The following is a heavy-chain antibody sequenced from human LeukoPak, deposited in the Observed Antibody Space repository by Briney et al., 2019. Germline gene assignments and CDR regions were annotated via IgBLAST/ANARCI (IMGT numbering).Heavy chain of an antibody. CDR3: ARALGDILTGYYPD. D-gene: IGHD3-9*01. V-gene: IGHV4-59*01. CDR2: IYYSGST. Sequence: SETLSLTCTVSGGSISSYYWSWIRQPPGKGLEWIGYIYYSGSTNYNPSLKSRVTISVDTSKTQFSLKLSSVTAADTAVYYCARALGDILTGYYPDWGQGTLVTVSS. J-gene: IGHJ4*02. CDR1: GGSISSYY.